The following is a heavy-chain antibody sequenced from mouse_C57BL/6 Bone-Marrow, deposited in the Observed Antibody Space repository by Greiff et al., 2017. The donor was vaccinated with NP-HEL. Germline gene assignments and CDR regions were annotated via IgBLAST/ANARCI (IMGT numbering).Heavy chain of an antibody. V-gene: IGHV1-82*01. Sequence: VQLQQSGPELVKPGASVKISCKASGYAFSSSWMNWVKQRPGKGLEWIGRIYPGDGDTNYNGKFKGKATLTADNSSSTAYMQLSRLTSEDSAVYFCARREDYGYDVFAYWGQGTLVTVSA. CDR1: GYAFSSSW. D-gene: IGHD2-2*01. CDR3: ARREDYGYDVFAY. J-gene: IGHJ3*01. CDR2: IYPGDGDT.